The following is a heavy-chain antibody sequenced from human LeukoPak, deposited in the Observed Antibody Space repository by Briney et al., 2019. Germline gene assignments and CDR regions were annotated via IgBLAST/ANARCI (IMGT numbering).Heavy chain of an antibody. J-gene: IGHJ5*01. CDR3: ARSASGTWLDS. D-gene: IGHD4/OR15-4a*01. V-gene: IGHV4-59*01. CDR2: IYYGGST. CDR1: GGSISLYY. Sequence: SETLSLICTVSGGSISLYYWSWIRQPPGKGLEWIGYIYYGGSTNYNPSLKSRVTISVGTSNKQFSLSLSSVTAADTAFYFCARSASGTWLDSWGQGTLVTVSS.